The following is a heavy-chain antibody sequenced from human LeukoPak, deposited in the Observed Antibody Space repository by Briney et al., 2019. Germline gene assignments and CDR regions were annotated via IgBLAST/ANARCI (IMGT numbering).Heavy chain of an antibody. Sequence: SKTLSLPCAVYGGSFSGYYWSWIRQPPGKGLEWIGEINHSGSTNYNPSLKSRVTISVDTSKNQFSLKLSSVTAADTAVYYCARGPMIVVVIGSASWFDPWGQGTLVTVSS. CDR2: INHSGST. J-gene: IGHJ5*02. CDR3: ARGPMIVVVIGSASWFDP. CDR1: GGSFSGYY. V-gene: IGHV4-34*01. D-gene: IGHD3-22*01.